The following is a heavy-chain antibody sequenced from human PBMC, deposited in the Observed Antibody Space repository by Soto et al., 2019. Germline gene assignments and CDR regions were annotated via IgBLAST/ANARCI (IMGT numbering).Heavy chain of an antibody. CDR2: IIPIFGTA. V-gene: IGHV1-69*13. CDR1: GGTFSSYA. J-gene: IGHJ6*02. D-gene: IGHD2-15*01. Sequence: GASVKVSCKASGGTFSSYAISWVRQAPGQGLEWMGGIIPIFGTANYAQKFQGRVTITADESTSTAYMELSSLRSEDTAVYYCARDDCSGGSCSYYYYYGMDVWGQGTTVTVSS. CDR3: ARDDCSGGSCSYYYYYGMDV.